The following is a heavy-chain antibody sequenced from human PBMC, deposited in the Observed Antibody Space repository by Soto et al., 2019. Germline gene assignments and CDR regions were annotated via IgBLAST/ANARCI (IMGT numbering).Heavy chain of an antibody. CDR1: GGSISSYY. CDR2: IYYSGST. V-gene: IGHV4-59*01. D-gene: IGHD2-8*01. CDR3: ARAAYCTNGVCYNWFDP. J-gene: IGHJ5*02. Sequence: PSETLSLTCTVSGGSISSYYWSWIRQPPGKGLEWIGYIYYSGSTNYNPSLKSRVTISVDTSKNQFSLKLSSVTAADTAVYYCARAAYCTNGVCYNWFDPWGQGTLVTAPQ.